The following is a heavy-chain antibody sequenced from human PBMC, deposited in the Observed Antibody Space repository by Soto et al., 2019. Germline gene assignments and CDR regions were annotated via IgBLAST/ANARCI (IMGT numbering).Heavy chain of an antibody. CDR2: LIHGGST. CDR3: ARSPLGYDYVRQTWREVGDSFDI. J-gene: IGHJ3*02. V-gene: IGHV4-34*12. Sequence: SETLSLTCAIYGASLGGFHWTWLRQAPGKGLEWIGELIHGGSTNYNPSLKSRVSFSLDTSKNHFSLHLMSVTAADTAVYYCARSPLGYDYVRQTWREVGDSFDIWGRGTMVTVSS. D-gene: IGHD3-16*01. CDR1: GASLGGFH.